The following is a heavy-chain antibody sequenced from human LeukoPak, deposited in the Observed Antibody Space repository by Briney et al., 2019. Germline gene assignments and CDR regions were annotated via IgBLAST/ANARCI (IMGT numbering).Heavy chain of an antibody. CDR1: GFTFSSYE. CDR3: ARENDYIGIDP. J-gene: IGHJ5*02. CDR2: ISSSGSTI. Sequence: GGSLRLSCAASGFTFSSYEMNWVRQAPGKGLEWVSYISSSGSTIYYADSVKGRFTISRDNAKNSLYLQMNSLRAEDTAVYYCARENDYIGIDPWGQGTLVTVSS. D-gene: IGHD3-16*01. V-gene: IGHV3-48*03.